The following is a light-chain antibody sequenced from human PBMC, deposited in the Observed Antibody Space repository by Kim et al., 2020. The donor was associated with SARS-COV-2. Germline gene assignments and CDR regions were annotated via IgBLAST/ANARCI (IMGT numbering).Light chain of an antibody. CDR2: GAS. CDR3: QHYRTSPYT. V-gene: IGKV3-20*01. CDR1: QSVGSSY. J-gene: IGKJ2*01. Sequence: EIVLTQSPGTLSLSPGERATLSCRASQSVGSSYLAWYQQKPGQAPRLLIYGASSRATGIPDRFSGSGSGTDFTLTISRLEPEDFAVYYCQHYRTSPYTFGQGTKLEI.